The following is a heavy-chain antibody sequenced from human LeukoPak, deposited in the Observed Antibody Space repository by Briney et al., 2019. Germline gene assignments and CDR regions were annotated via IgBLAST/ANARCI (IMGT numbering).Heavy chain of an antibody. CDR2: INHSGST. CDR1: GGSFSGYY. Sequence: SETLSLTCAVYGGSFSGYYWSWIRQPPGKGLEWIGEINHSGSTNYNPSLKSRVTISVDTSKNQFSLKLSSVTAADTAVYYCARDLYFVTSPDAFDIWGQGTMVTVSS. D-gene: IGHD3-16*02. V-gene: IGHV4-34*01. J-gene: IGHJ3*02. CDR3: ARDLYFVTSPDAFDI.